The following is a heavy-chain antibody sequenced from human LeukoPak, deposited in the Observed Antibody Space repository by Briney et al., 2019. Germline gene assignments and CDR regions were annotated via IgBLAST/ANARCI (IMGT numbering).Heavy chain of an antibody. CDR1: GFTFSSYG. CDR2: IPYDGSDK. V-gene: IGHV3-30*02. Sequence: GGSLRLSCAASGFTFSSYGMHWVRQAPGKGLEWVAFIPYDGSDKYYADSVKGRFTISRDNSKNTLYLQVNSLRAEDTAVYYCANLLVGATKDFDYWGQGTLVTVSS. J-gene: IGHJ4*02. D-gene: IGHD1-26*01. CDR3: ANLLVGATKDFDY.